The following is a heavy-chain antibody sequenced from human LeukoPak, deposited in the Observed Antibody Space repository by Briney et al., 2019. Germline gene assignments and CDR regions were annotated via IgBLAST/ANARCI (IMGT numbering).Heavy chain of an antibody. J-gene: IGHJ4*02. D-gene: IGHD3-16*02. Sequence: ASVKVSCKASGGTFSSYAVSWVRQAPGQGLEWMGRIIPIFGTANYAQKFQGRVTITTDGSTSTAYMELRSLRSDDTAVYFCARAGGYVWGSYRPFDYWGQGTLVTVSS. CDR3: ARAGGYVWGSYRPFDY. CDR1: GGTFSSYA. CDR2: IIPIFGTA. V-gene: IGHV1-69*05.